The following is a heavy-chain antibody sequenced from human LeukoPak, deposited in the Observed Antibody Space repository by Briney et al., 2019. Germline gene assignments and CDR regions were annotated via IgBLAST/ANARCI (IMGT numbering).Heavy chain of an antibody. CDR2: IILIFGTA. V-gene: IGHV1-69*05. J-gene: IGHJ6*03. D-gene: IGHD3-22*01. Sequence: SEKVSCKASVGTFSSYGISWVRQAPGHGLEWMGGIILIFGTANYEQKFQGRVTITTDESTSTAYMELSSLRSEDTAVYYCAGPSSGYYFDYYYYMDVWGKGTTVTVS. CDR3: AGPSSGYYFDYYYYMDV. CDR1: VGTFSSYG.